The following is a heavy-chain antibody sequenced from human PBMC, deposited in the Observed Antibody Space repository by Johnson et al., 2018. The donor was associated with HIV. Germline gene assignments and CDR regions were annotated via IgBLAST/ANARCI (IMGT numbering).Heavy chain of an antibody. CDR2: IRYAGSNK. J-gene: IGHJ3*02. D-gene: IGHD7-27*01. CDR3: ASSWGNAFDI. CDR1: GFTFSSYG. V-gene: IGHV3-30*02. Sequence: VQLVESGGGVVQPGRSLRLSCAASGFTFSSYGMHWVRQAPGKGLEWVAFIRYAGSNKYYADSVKGRFTISRDNSKNTLYLQMNSLRAEDPAVYYCASSWGNAFDIWGQGTMVTVSS.